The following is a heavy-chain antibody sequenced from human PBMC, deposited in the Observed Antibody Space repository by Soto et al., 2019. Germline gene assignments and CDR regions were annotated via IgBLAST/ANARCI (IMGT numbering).Heavy chain of an antibody. D-gene: IGHD3-22*01. J-gene: IGHJ6*02. Sequence: SVKVSCKASGGTFRSYAISWVRQAPGQGLEWMGGIIPIFGTANYAQKFQGRVTITADESTSTAYMELSSLRSEDTAVYYCARDESPRITMIVVVHTPYYYYGMDVWGQGTTVTVSS. V-gene: IGHV1-69*13. CDR3: ARDESPRITMIVVVHTPYYYYGMDV. CDR2: IIPIFGTA. CDR1: GGTFRSYA.